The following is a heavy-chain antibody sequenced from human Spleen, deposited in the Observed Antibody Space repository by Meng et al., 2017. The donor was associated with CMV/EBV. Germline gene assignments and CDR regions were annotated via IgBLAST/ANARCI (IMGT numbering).Heavy chain of an antibody. Sequence: GESLKISCAASGFTFINYSKRWVRQAPGKGLEWVSVVSDSGGTTYYADSVKGRITISRDNSKNTLYLQMNSLRAEDTAVYYCARDGYSNYPPMDVWGQGTTVTVSS. CDR1: GFTFINYS. CDR2: VSDSGGTT. CDR3: ARDGYSNYPPMDV. V-gene: IGHV3-23*01. D-gene: IGHD4-11*01. J-gene: IGHJ6*02.